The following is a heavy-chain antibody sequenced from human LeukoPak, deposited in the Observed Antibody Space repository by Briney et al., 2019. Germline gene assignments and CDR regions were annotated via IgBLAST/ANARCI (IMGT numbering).Heavy chain of an antibody. CDR3: ARDPSPYYYDSSGYYFDY. J-gene: IGHJ4*02. CDR2: INPNSGGT. D-gene: IGHD3-22*01. Sequence: ASVKVSCKASGYTFTGYYMHWVRQAPGQGLEWMGWINPNSGGTNYAQKFQGRVTMTRDTSISTAYRELSRLRSDDTAVYYCARDPSPYYYDSSGYYFDYWGQGTLVTVSS. CDR1: GYTFTGYY. V-gene: IGHV1-2*02.